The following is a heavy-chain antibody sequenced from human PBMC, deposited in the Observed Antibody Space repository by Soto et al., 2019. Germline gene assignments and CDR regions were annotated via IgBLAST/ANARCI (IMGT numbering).Heavy chain of an antibody. V-gene: IGHV3-23*01. Sequence: PGGSLRLSCAASGFTFSSYAMTWVRQAPGKGLEWVSGISGSGATTSYADSVKGRFTVSRDNSKNTLYLQMNSLRSEDTAVYYCAIGGMVRGKRLDYWGQGTLVTVSS. CDR3: AIGGMVRGKRLDY. CDR1: GFTFSSYA. D-gene: IGHD3-10*01. CDR2: ISGSGATT. J-gene: IGHJ4*02.